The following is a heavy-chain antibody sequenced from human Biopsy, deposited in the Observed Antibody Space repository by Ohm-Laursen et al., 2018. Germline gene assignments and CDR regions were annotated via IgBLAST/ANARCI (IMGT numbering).Heavy chain of an antibody. CDR2: IYYSVMT. CDR3: ARDYDTSGYYYVS. CDR1: NVSFSSFY. D-gene: IGHD3-22*01. V-gene: IGHV4-59*08. J-gene: IGHJ5*02. Sequence: GTLSLTCAVYNVSFSSFYWSWIRQPPGKGLEWIGHIYYSVMTNYNPSLQSRVSISVDTSRNQVSLTLSSVTAADTAVYYCARDYDTSGYYYVSWGQGTLVTVSS.